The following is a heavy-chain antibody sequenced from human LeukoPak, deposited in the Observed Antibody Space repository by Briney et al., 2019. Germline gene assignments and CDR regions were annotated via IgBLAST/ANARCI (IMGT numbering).Heavy chain of an antibody. D-gene: IGHD1-7*01. V-gene: IGHV3-30*04. CDR3: AKIGTTFYYYYMDV. J-gene: IGHJ6*03. Sequence: GGSLRLSCAASGFTFSSYAMHWVRQAPGKGLEWVVVISNDGSNKYYADSVKGRFTISRDNSKNTLYLQMKSLRPEDTAIYYCAKIGTTFYYYYMDVWGKGTTVTVSS. CDR2: ISNDGSNK. CDR1: GFTFSSYA.